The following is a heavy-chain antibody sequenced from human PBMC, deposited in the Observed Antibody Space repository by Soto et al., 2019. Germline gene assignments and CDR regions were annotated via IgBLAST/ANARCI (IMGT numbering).Heavy chain of an antibody. Sequence: GESLKISCKGSGYSFTSYWISWVRQMPGKGLERMGRIDPSDSYTNYSPSFQGHDTISADKPISTAYLQWSSLKASVTAMYYCARHYVPSYYYGMDVWGKGTTVTAPQ. CDR1: GYSFTSYW. V-gene: IGHV5-10-1*01. CDR3: ARHYVPSYYYGMDV. CDR2: IDPSDSYT. D-gene: IGHD3-16*01. J-gene: IGHJ6*04.